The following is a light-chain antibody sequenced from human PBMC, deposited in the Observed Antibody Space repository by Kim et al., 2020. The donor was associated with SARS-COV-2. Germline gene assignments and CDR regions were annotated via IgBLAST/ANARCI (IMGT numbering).Light chain of an antibody. CDR1: QSVSSN. CDR3: QQYNNWRLYT. Sequence: EIVMTQSPATLSVSPGERATLSCRASQSVSSNLAWYQQKPGQAPRLLIYGASTRATGIPARFSGSGSGTEFTLTISSLQSEDFAVYYCQQYNNWRLYTFGQGTKLE. CDR2: GAS. V-gene: IGKV3-15*01. J-gene: IGKJ2*01.